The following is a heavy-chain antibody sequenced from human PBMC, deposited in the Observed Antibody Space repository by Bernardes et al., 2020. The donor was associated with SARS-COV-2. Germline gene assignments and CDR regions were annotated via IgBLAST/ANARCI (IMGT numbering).Heavy chain of an antibody. Sequence: SETLSLTCAVYGGSSSDYSWTWIRQAPGKGLEWIGAINHRGNTDYNPSLKSRVIISLNTAMNQFSLKLRSLTAADTAVYYCARALSFGPRWFDPWGQGTLVTVSS. CDR2: INHRGNT. D-gene: IGHD3-3*01. J-gene: IGHJ5*02. V-gene: IGHV4-34*01. CDR3: ARALSFGPRWFDP. CDR1: GGSSSDYS.